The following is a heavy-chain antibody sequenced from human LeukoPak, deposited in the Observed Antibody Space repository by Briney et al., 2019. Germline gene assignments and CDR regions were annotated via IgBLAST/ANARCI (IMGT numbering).Heavy chain of an antibody. V-gene: IGHV4-59*08. CDR2: ISYSGST. CDR3: ARQTGSRLFILP. J-gene: IGHJ4*02. D-gene: IGHD3/OR15-3a*01. Sequence: PSETLSLTRTVSGGSISSDYWSWIRQPPGKGLEYIGYISYSGSTNYNPSLTSRVTISVDTSKNQFSLKLSSVTAADTAVYYCARQTGSRLFILPGGQGTLVTVSS. CDR1: GGSISSDY.